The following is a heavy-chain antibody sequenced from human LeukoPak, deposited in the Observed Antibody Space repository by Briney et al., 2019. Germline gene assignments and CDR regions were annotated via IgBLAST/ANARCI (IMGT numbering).Heavy chain of an antibody. D-gene: IGHD3/OR15-3a*01. CDR1: GFTFGKYW. V-gene: IGHV3-7*03. J-gene: IGHJ4*02. CDR3: ARDQYDTWSRRGNFDS. Sequence: TGGSLRLSCVASGFTFGKYWMSWVRQAPGRGLEWVANIKLDGSEKNYVDSVKGRFTISRDNTKNSLYLQMNSLRAGDTAVSYCARDQYDTWSRRGNFDSWGQGTLVIVSS. CDR2: IKLDGSEK.